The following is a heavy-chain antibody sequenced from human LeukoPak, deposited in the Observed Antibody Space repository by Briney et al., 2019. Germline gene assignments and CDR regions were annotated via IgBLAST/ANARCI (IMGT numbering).Heavy chain of an antibody. J-gene: IGHJ4*02. V-gene: IGHV3-74*01. CDR3: ARDNGENYHTAFDY. CDR2: IHGDGRTT. CDR1: GFTFSSYW. D-gene: IGHD2-8*01. Sequence: GSLRLSCAASGFTFSSYWIHWVRQVPGKGLVWVSRIHGDGRTTTYADSVKGRFTISRDNAKNTLYLQMNSLRAEDTAVYYCARDNGENYHTAFDYWGQGALVTVSS.